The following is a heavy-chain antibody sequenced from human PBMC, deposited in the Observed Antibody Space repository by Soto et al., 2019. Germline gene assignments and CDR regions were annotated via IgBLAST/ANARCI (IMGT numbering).Heavy chain of an antibody. Sequence: PGGSLRLSCAASGFTFSSYSMNWVRQAPGKGLEWVSYISSSSSTIYYADSVKGRFTISRDNAKNSLYLQMNSLRAEDTAVYYCARAQLGYCTGGSCLWYFDLWGRGTLVTVSS. J-gene: IGHJ2*01. V-gene: IGHV3-48*01. CDR1: GFTFSSYS. D-gene: IGHD2-15*01. CDR3: ARAQLGYCTGGSCLWYFDL. CDR2: ISSSSSTI.